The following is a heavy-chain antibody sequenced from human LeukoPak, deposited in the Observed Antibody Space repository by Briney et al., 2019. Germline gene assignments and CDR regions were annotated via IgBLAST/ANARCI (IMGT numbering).Heavy chain of an antibody. CDR1: GDSISSYY. CDR3: ARETNCGGDCSSWAAFDI. D-gene: IGHD2-21*02. CDR2: IYCSGST. Sequence: TSETLSLTCTVSGDSISSYYWSWIRQPARKGLEWIGRIYCSGSTNYSPSLKSRVTMSLDTSKNQFSLKLNSVTAADTAVYYCARETNCGGDCSSWAAFDIWGQGTLVTVSS. J-gene: IGHJ3*02. V-gene: IGHV4-4*07.